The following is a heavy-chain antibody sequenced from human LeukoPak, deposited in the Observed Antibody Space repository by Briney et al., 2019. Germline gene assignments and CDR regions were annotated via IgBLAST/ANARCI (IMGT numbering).Heavy chain of an antibody. D-gene: IGHD3-3*01. V-gene: IGHV4-4*07. J-gene: IGHJ5*02. Sequence: PSETLSLTCTVSGGSISSYYWSWTRQPGGKGLEWIGRIYTSGSTNYNPSLKRRVTMSVDTSKNQFSLKLSSVTAADTAVYYCARERVNYDFWSGVPDFDPWGQGTLVTVSS. CDR3: ARERVNYDFWSGVPDFDP. CDR2: IYTSGST. CDR1: GGSISSYY.